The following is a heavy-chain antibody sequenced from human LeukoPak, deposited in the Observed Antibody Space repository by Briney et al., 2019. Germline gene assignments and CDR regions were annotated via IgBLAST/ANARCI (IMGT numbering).Heavy chain of an antibody. Sequence: GGSLRLSCAASGFTFSIYLMTCVREAPGKGRERGSYIYSSGSTIYYTDSVKSRFTISRDNTKNSLYLQMNSLRAEDTAVYYCVRDGYSYGYRDAFDIWGQGTMVTVSS. V-gene: IGHV3-48*03. J-gene: IGHJ3*02. D-gene: IGHD5-18*01. CDR1: GFTFSIYL. CDR2: IYSSGSTI. CDR3: VRDGYSYGYRDAFDI.